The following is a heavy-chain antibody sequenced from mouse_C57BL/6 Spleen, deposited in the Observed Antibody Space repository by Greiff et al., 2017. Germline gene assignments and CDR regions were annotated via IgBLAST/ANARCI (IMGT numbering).Heavy chain of an antibody. J-gene: IGHJ2*01. D-gene: IGHD1-1*01. CDR1: GFTFSNYW. Sequence: DVQLVEPGGGLVQPGGSMKLSCVASGFTFSNYWMNWVRQSPEQGLEWVAQISLNSDNYATHYAESVKGRFTISREDSTRRVYLQMHNLRAEDTGIYYCTGYYGSSLEYWGQGATRTVSS. CDR2: ISLNSDNYAT. CDR3: TGYYGSSLEY. V-gene: IGHV6-3*01.